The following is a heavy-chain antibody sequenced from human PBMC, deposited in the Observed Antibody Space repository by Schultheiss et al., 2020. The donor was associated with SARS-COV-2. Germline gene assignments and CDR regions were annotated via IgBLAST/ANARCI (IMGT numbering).Heavy chain of an antibody. Sequence: SETLSLTCAVYGGSFSGYYWSWIRQPAGKGLEWIGRIYTSGSTNYNPSLKSRVTISVDTSKNQFSLKLSSVTAADTAVYYCARVRILWFGEGPFDYWGQGTLVTVSS. CDR1: GGSFSGYY. J-gene: IGHJ4*02. CDR2: IYTSGST. V-gene: IGHV4-59*10. D-gene: IGHD3-10*01. CDR3: ARVRILWFGEGPFDY.